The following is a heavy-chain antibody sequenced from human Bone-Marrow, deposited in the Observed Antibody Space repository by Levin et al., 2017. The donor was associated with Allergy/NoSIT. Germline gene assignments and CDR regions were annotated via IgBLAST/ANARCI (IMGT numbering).Heavy chain of an antibody. D-gene: IGHD3-10*01. CDR2: IIPIFGTA. Sequence: EASVKVSCKASGGTFSSYAISWVRQAPGQGLEWMGGIIPIFGTANYAQKFQGRVTITADESTSTAYMELSSLRSEDTAVYYCARDRGTMVRGARNWFDPWGQGTLVTVSS. CDR1: GGTFSSYA. J-gene: IGHJ5*02. V-gene: IGHV1-69*13. CDR3: ARDRGTMVRGARNWFDP.